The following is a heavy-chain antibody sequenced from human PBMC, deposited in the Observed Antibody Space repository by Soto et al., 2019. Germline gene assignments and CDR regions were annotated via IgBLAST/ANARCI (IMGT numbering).Heavy chain of an antibody. CDR3: ARVSGHNTGYYSVYFMDV. J-gene: IGHJ6*02. Sequence: QVQLQESGPGLVKPSQTLSLTCNVSGGSISSGDYYWTWIRQSPGKGLEWIGYIYYTGRPFYSPSLKSRVTISLDTSENHFSLDMNSVTAADTAVYFCARVSGHNTGYYSVYFMDVWGQGTTVTVSS. V-gene: IGHV4-30-4*01. CDR2: IYYTGRP. CDR1: GGSISSGDYY. D-gene: IGHD5-18*01.